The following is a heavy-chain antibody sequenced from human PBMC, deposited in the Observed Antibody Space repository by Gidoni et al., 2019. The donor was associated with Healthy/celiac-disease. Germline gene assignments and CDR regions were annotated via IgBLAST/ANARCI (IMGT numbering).Heavy chain of an antibody. CDR3: AREKVRGSDVFDI. D-gene: IGHD3-10*01. J-gene: IGHJ3*02. CDR1: GYTFTGDY. Sequence: HVQLVLSGAGLKKPGPSVTVFCKSSGYTFTGDYMHWVRQAPGQGLEWMGWINPNSGGTNYAQKFQGWVTMTRDTSISTAYMELSRLRSDDTAVYYCAREKVRGSDVFDIWGQGTMVTVSS. CDR2: INPNSGGT. V-gene: IGHV1-2*04.